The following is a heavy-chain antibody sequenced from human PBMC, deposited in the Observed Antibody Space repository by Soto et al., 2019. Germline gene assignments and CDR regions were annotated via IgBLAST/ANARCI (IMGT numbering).Heavy chain of an antibody. J-gene: IGHJ6*02. V-gene: IGHV3-23*01. CDR2: ISGSGGST. D-gene: IGHD3-3*01. Sequence: LSCAASGFTFSSYAMSWVRQAPGKGLEWVSAISGSGGSTYYADSVKGRFTISRDNSKNTLYLQMNSLRAEDTAVYYCAKGLVWSGYYSNYYYGMDVWGQGTTVTVAS. CDR1: GFTFSSYA. CDR3: AKGLVWSGYYSNYYYGMDV.